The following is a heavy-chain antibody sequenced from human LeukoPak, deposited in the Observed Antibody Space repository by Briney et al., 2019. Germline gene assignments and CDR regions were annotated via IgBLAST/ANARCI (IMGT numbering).Heavy chain of an antibody. D-gene: IGHD3-9*01. CDR2: LYSGGST. CDR3: ARLIYDISRGAFDI. CDR1: GFTFSSYA. V-gene: IGHV3-53*01. J-gene: IGHJ3*02. Sequence: QSGGSLRLSCAASGFTFSSYAMSWVRQAPGKGLEWVSVLYSGGSTYYAASVKGRFTISRDESKNTLYLQMNSLRVEDTAVYYCARLIYDISRGAFDIWGQGTMVTVSS.